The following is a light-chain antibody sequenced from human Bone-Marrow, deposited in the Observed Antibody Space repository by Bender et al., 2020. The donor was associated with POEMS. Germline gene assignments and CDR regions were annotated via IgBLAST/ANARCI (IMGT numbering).Light chain of an antibody. CDR2: DVS. CDR3: SSYTSSSTYV. Sequence: QSALAQPASVSGSPGESITISCTGSSSDLGGYNYVSWYQQHPGKAPKVIIYDVSDRPSGVSLRFSASKSGNTASLTISALQAEDEADYYCSSYTSSSTYVFGTGTKVTVL. J-gene: IGLJ1*01. V-gene: IGLV2-14*01. CDR1: SSDLGGYNY.